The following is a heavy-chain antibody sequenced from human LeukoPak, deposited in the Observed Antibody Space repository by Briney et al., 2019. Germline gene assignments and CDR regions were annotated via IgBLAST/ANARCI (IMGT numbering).Heavy chain of an antibody. D-gene: IGHD5-18*01. J-gene: IGHJ6*02. V-gene: IGHV3-23*01. Sequence: GGSLRLSCAASGFTFSRYAMSWVRQAPGKGLEWVSAISGSGGSTYYADSVKGRFTISRDNSKNTLYLQMNSLRAEDTAVYYCAKGGYSYGYVHYYYGMDVWGQGTTVTVSS. CDR3: AKGGYSYGYVHYYYGMDV. CDR1: GFTFSRYA. CDR2: ISGSGGST.